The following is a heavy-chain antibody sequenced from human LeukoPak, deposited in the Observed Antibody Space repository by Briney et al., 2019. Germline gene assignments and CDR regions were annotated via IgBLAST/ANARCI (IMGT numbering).Heavy chain of an antibody. J-gene: IGHJ4*02. D-gene: IGHD6-13*01. V-gene: IGHV3-64D*06. CDR2: LSADGNSK. CDR3: VRKGWVSGAIDY. Sequence: QAGGSLRLSCSASGFTLSNYAMHWVRQSPGKGLEYVSALSADGNSKFYAESVKGRFTISRDSSNNTLHLQMSNLRPEDTAVYYCVRKGWVSGAIDYWGQGTLVTVSS. CDR1: GFTLSNYA.